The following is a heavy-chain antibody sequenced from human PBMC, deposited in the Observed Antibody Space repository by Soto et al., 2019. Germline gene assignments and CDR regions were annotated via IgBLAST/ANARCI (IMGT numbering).Heavy chain of an antibody. D-gene: IGHD6-25*01. CDR2: INPNSGAT. J-gene: IGHJ6*02. Sequence: QVQLVQSGADVKKPGASVKVSCKASGYTFTAYYIHWVRQAPGQGLEWMGWINPNSGATKYSQKFQGRVTMTSDTPINTVYREVSRLTSDDTAIYYCARAGIAAAGSGEYAMDVWGQGTTVTVSS. CDR3: ARAGIAAAGSGEYAMDV. V-gene: IGHV1-2*02. CDR1: GYTFTAYY.